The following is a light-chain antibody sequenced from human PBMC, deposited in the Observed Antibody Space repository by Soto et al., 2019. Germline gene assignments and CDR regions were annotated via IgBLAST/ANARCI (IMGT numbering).Light chain of an antibody. CDR2: AAS. CDR1: QDIRNF. V-gene: IGKV1-27*01. CDR3: QKYSSVPV. J-gene: IGKJ3*01. Sequence: DIQMTQSPTSLSASVGDRVTITCRASQDIRNFVAWYQQKPGKAPKLLIYAASTLQSGVPSRFSGSGSGTXXXXXXNSLQPEDVATYSCQKYSSVPVFGPGTKVEIK.